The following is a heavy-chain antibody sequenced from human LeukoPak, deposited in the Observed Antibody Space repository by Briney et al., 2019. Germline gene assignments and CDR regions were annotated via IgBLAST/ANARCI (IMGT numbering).Heavy chain of an antibody. CDR1: GYIFTSYW. V-gene: IGHV5-51*01. CDR2: IYPGDSDT. D-gene: IGHD3-22*01. J-gene: IGHJ3*02. Sequence: GASLQISCKGSGYIFTSYWIGWVRQLPGKGLEWMGIIYPGDSDTRYSPSFQGQVTISADKSISTAYLQWSSLKASDTAMYYCARPLTETYYYDSTGQNAFDIWGQGTMVTVSS. CDR3: ARPLTETYYYDSTGQNAFDI.